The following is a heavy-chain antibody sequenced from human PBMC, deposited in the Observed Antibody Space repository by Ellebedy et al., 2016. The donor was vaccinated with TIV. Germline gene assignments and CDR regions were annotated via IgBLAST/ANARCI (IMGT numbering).Heavy chain of an antibody. V-gene: IGHV3-23*01. CDR1: GFTFSSYS. Sequence: GESLKISCAASGFTFSSYSMNWVRQAPGKGLEWVSTINARGGNTYYGDSVKGRFTISRDNYKNTLYLQMNSLRAEDTAINSCSKGWGMVDVWGQGTTVTVSS. J-gene: IGHJ6*02. CDR3: SKGWGMVDV. CDR2: INARGGNT. D-gene: IGHD3-16*01.